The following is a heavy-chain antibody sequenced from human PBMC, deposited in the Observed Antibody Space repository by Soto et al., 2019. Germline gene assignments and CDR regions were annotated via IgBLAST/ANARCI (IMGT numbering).Heavy chain of an antibody. Sequence: GASVKVSCKASGGTFSSYAISWVRQAPGQGLEWMGWINPNSGGTNYAQKFQGWVTMTRDTSISTAYMELSRLRSDDTAVYYCARASYCSSTSCYGWFDPWGQGTLVTVSS. D-gene: IGHD2-2*01. CDR2: INPNSGGT. CDR3: ARASYCSSTSCYGWFDP. V-gene: IGHV1-2*04. J-gene: IGHJ5*02. CDR1: GGTFSSYA.